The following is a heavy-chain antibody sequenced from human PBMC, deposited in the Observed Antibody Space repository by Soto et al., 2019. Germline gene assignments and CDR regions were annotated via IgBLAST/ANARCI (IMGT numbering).Heavy chain of an antibody. J-gene: IGHJ4*02. D-gene: IGHD2-2*01. V-gene: IGHV3-30*18. CDR3: AKDLGKYCSSTSCPLGY. CDR2: ISYDGSNK. CDR1: GFTFSSYG. Sequence: GGSLRLSWAASGFTFSSYGMHWVRQAPGKGLEWVAVISYDGSNKYYADSVKGRFTISRDNSKNTLYLQMNSLRAEDTAVYYCAKDLGKYCSSTSCPLGYWGQGTLVTVSS.